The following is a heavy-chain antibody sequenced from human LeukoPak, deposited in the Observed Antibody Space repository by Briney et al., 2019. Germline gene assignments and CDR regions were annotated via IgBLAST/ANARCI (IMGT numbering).Heavy chain of an antibody. J-gene: IGHJ3*01. CDR2: IYYSGST. D-gene: IGHD3-3*01. CDR3: ATVVGGYYPPVEGFDL. CDR1: GGSISSSSYY. V-gene: IGHV4-39*01. Sequence: SETLSLTCTVSGGSISSSSYYWGWIRQPPGKGLEWIGSIYYSGSTYYNPSLKSRVTISVDTSKNQFSLKLSSVTAADTAVYYCATVVGGYYPPVEGFDLWGQGTMVTVSS.